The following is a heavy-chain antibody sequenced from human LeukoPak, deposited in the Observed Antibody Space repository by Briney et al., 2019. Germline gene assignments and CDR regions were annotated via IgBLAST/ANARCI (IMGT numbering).Heavy chain of an antibody. V-gene: IGHV4-4*07. CDR2: IYTSGST. J-gene: IGHJ6*03. CDR1: GGSISSYY. D-gene: IGHD3-22*01. Sequence: PSETLSLTCTVSGGSISSYYWSWIRQPAGKGLEWIGRIYTSGSTNYNPSLKSRVTMSVDTSKNQFSLKLSSVTAAGTAVYYCARTEADDYYDSSGSKYYYYYMDVWGKGTTVTVSS. CDR3: ARTEADDYYDSSGSKYYYYYMDV.